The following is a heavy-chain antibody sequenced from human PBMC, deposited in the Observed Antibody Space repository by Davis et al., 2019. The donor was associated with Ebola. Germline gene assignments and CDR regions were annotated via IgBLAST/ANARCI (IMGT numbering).Heavy chain of an antibody. Sequence: GESLKLSCAASGFTFSSYSMNWVRQAPGKGLEWVSYISSSSSTIYYADSVKGRFTISRDNAKNSLYLQMNSLRDEDTAVYYCARGGVEWLLFSSRYGMDVWGQGTTVTVSS. CDR3: ARGGVEWLLFSSRYGMDV. CDR2: ISSSSSTI. J-gene: IGHJ6*02. CDR1: GFTFSSYS. V-gene: IGHV3-48*02. D-gene: IGHD3-3*01.